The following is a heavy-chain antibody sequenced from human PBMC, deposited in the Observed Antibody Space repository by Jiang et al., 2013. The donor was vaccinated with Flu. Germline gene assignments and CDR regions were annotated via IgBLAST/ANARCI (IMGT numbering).Heavy chain of an antibody. CDR3: AKVDAYTGDWFDP. V-gene: IGHV1-69-2*01. Sequence: GAEVKEPGTTVKISCKAFGYTFTDFRIHWMHQAPGKGLEWMGFVDPENGDTLYAERFQSRLTIIADTSTDTAYMELRTLRSEDTAIYYCAKVDAYTGDWFDPWGQGTLVTVSS. J-gene: IGHJ5*02. CDR1: GYTFTDFR. D-gene: IGHD1-1*01. CDR2: VDPENGDT.